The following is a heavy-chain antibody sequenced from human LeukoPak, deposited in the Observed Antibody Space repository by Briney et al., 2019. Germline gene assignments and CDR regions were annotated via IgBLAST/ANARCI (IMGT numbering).Heavy chain of an antibody. CDR1: RFTSSSYS. CDR2: ISSSSSTI. Sequence: GGSLRPSCAPSRFTSSSYSMNSVPQAPGKGLEGGSYISSSSSTIYYADSVKGRFTISRDNAKNSLYLQMNSLRDEDTAVYYCARGIVGAYHYFEYWGQGTLVTVSS. CDR3: ARGIVGAYHYFEY. J-gene: IGHJ4*02. D-gene: IGHD1-26*01. V-gene: IGHV3-48*02.